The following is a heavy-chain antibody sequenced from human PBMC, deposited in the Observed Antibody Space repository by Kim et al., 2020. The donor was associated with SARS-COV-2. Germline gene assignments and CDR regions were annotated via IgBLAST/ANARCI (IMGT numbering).Heavy chain of an antibody. CDR2: ISGSGGTT. J-gene: IGHJ4*02. V-gene: IGHV3-23*01. CDR3: AREALTIVPGAIQKTYFDF. CDR1: GFTFSNYV. Sequence: GGSLRLSCAASGFTFSNYVMSWVRQAPGKGLEWVSTISGSGGTTYYRDSVKGRFVISRDISKNTLFLQMNSLRAEDTAVYYCAREALTIVPGAIQKTYFDFWGQGTLVTVSS. D-gene: IGHD2-2*01.